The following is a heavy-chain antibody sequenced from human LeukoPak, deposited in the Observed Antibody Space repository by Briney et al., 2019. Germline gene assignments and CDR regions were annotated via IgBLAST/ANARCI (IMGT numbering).Heavy chain of an antibody. CDR3: ARGGVAAAVNWFDP. V-gene: IGHV3-48*02. CDR1: GFTFSSYS. Sequence: SGGSLRLSCAASGFTFSSYSMNWVRQAPGKGLEWVSYISSSSTIYYADSVKGRFTISRDNAKNSLYLQMNSLRDEDTAVYYCARGGVAAAVNWFDPWGQGTLVTVPS. CDR2: ISSSSTI. J-gene: IGHJ5*02. D-gene: IGHD6-13*01.